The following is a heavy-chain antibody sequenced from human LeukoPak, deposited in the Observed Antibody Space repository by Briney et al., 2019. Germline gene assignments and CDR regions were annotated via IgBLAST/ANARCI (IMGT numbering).Heavy chain of an antibody. V-gene: IGHV2-5*01. D-gene: IGHD3-9*01. J-gene: IGHJ4*02. CDR3: AHHYLRYFDWLPPNY. CDR2: IYWNDDK. Sequence: SGPTLVNPTQTLTLTCTFSGFSLSTSGVGVGWIRQPPGKALEWLALIYWNDDKRYSPSLRSRLTITKDTSKNQVVLTMTNMDPVNTATYYCAHHYLRYFDWLPPNYWGQGTLVTVSS. CDR1: GFSLSTSGVG.